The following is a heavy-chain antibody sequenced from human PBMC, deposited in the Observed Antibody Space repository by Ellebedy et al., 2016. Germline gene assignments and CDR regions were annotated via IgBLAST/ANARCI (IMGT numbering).Heavy chain of an antibody. CDR3: ARGGRDSGSWGPDY. CDR2: INPNSGGT. CDR1: GYTFTSYG. D-gene: IGHD1-26*01. Sequence: ASVKVSCKASGYTFTSYGISWVRQAPGQGLEWMGWINPNSGGTNYAQKFQGWVTMTRDTSISTAYMELSRLRSDDTAVYYCARGGRDSGSWGPDYWGQGTLVTVSS. V-gene: IGHV1-2*04. J-gene: IGHJ4*02.